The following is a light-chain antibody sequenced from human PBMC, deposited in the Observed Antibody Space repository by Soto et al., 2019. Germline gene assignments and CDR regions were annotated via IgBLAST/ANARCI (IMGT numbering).Light chain of an antibody. CDR1: QTVSSY. V-gene: IGKV3-20*01. CDR3: QQFSSYPLT. J-gene: IGKJ4*01. Sequence: EIVLTQSPPTLSLYQGERATLSCRASQTVSSYLAWYQQKPGQAPRLLIYGASSRATGIPDRFSGSGSETEFTLTISRLEPEDFAVYYCQQFSSYPLTFGGGTKVDI. CDR2: GAS.